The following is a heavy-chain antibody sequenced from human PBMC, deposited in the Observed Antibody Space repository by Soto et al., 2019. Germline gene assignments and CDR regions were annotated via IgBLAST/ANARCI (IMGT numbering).Heavy chain of an antibody. J-gene: IGHJ6*03. V-gene: IGHV3-21*01. CDR1: GFTFSSYS. CDR3: ARGRRYCTNGVCSVLPYYMDV. Sequence: PGGSLRLSCAASGFTFSSYSMNWVRQAPGKGLEWVSSISSSSSYIYYADSVKGRFTISRDNAKNSLYLQMNSLRAEDTAVYYWARGRRYCTNGVCSVLPYYMDVWAKGTTVTVSS. CDR2: ISSSSSYI. D-gene: IGHD2-8*01.